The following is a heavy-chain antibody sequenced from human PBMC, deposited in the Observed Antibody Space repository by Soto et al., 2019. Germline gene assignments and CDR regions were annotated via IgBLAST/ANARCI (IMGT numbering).Heavy chain of an antibody. CDR1: GFTFSYSS. CDR2: ISSSSRYI. V-gene: IGHV3-21*01. D-gene: IGHD3-22*01. Sequence: GGSLRLSCASSGFTFSYSSINWVRQAPGEGLEWVSSISSSSRYIYYADLVKGRFTISRDNAKNSLFLQMNSLRAEDTAVYYCARGFGDTSGVDYWGQGA. CDR3: ARGFGDTSGVDY. J-gene: IGHJ4*02.